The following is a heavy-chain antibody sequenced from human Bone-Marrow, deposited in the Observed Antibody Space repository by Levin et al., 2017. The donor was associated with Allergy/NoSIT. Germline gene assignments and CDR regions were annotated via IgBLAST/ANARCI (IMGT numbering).Heavy chain of an antibody. CDR1: GFTFSNYG. CDR2: TSYDGIKK. D-gene: IGHD3-9*01. Sequence: GESLKISCAASGFTFSNYGMHWVRQAPGKGLEWVAVTSYDGIKKYYADSVKGRFTISRDNSKETLYLQMNSLRVEDTAIYFCAKPPFYYDILTGYMDYWGQGTLVTVSS. V-gene: IGHV3-30*18. J-gene: IGHJ4*02. CDR3: AKPPFYYDILTGYMDY.